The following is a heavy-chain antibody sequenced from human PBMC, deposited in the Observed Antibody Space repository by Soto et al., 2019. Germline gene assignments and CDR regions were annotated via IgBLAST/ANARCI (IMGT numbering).Heavy chain of an antibody. CDR3: AREAPSITGTKGYYYGMDV. Sequence: QVQLVQSGAEVKKPGASVKVSCKASGYTFTSYDINWVRQATGQGLEWMGWMNPNSGNTGYAQKFPGRVTMTRNTSISTAYMELSSLRSEDTAVYYCAREAPSITGTKGYYYGMDVWGQGTTVTVSS. V-gene: IGHV1-8*01. CDR2: MNPNSGNT. D-gene: IGHD1-7*01. CDR1: GYTFTSYD. J-gene: IGHJ6*02.